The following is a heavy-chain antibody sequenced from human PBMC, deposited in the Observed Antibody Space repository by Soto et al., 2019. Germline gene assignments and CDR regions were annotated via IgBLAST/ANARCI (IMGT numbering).Heavy chain of an antibody. CDR2: FSFYGRRDNT. V-gene: IGHV3-23*01. CDR1: GFTFSSYD. D-gene: IGHD4-17*01. CDR3: AKSLYNDYGGPNNK. Sequence: EVQLLESGGGLVQPGGSLRLSCVGSGFTFSSYDMTWVRQAPGKGLEWVSSFSFYGRRDNTYYADSVKGRFTISRDNSRNTVYLQMDNLRVEDTAVYYGAKSLYNDYGGPNNKWGQGTLVSVSS. J-gene: IGHJ4*02.